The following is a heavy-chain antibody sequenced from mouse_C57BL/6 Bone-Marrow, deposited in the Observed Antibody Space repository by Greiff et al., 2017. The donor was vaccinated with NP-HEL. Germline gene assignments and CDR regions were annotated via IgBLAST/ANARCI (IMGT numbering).Heavy chain of an antibody. CDR2: ISSGGSYT. D-gene: IGHD3-2*02. CDR3: ARQGSGYWFAY. CDR1: GFTFSSYG. V-gene: IGHV5-6*02. Sequence: DVKLVESGGDLVKPGGSLKLSCAASGFTFSSYGMSWVRQTPDKRLEWVATISSGGSYTYYPDSVKGRFTISRDNAKNTLYLQMSSLKSEDTAMYYCARQGSGYWFAYWGQGTLVTVSA. J-gene: IGHJ3*01.